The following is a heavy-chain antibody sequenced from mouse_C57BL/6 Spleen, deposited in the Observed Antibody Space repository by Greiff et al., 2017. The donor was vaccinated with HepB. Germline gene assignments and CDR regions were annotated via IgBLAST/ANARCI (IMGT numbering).Heavy chain of an antibody. CDR1: GYAFSSSW. V-gene: IGHV1-82*01. CDR3: ARRGGSGVFDY. Sequence: VQLQESGPELVKPGASVKISCKASGYAFSSSWMNWVKQRPGKGLEWIGRIYPGDGDTNYNGKFKGKATLTADKSSSTAYMQLSSLTSEDSAVYFCARRGGSGVFDYWGQGTTLTVSS. J-gene: IGHJ2*01. CDR2: IYPGDGDT. D-gene: IGHD3-2*02.